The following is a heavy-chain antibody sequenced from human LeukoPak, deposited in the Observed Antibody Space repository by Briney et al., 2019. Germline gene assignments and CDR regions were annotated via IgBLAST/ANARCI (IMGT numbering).Heavy chain of an antibody. V-gene: IGHV1-18*01. J-gene: IGHJ4*02. D-gene: IGHD2-15*01. CDR2: INTYDGNT. CDR1: GYTFSSYH. CDR3: ARDFATWYFDY. Sequence: VASVKVSCKASGYTFSSYHVSWVRQAPGQGLEWMGWINTYDGNTNYAQNFQGRVAMTTDTSTSTAYMELRSLRSDDTAVYYCARDFATWYFDYWGQGTLVTVS.